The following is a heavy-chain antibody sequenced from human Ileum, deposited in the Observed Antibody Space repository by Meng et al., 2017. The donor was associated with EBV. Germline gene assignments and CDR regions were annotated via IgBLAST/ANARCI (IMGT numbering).Heavy chain of an antibody. CDR3: AARVGGSYSGFDL. Sequence: QGRLQELGPGRVKPSGTLSLTCAVSGDSISSHRWWGWVRQPPTKGPEWIGEIFHVGTGNYNPSLKSRVTISMDTSKNQISLGLTSVTAADTAVYYCAARVGGSYSGFDLWGQGTLVTVSS. V-gene: IGHV4-4*02. J-gene: IGHJ4*02. CDR2: IFHVGTG. D-gene: IGHD1-26*01. CDR1: GDSISSHRW.